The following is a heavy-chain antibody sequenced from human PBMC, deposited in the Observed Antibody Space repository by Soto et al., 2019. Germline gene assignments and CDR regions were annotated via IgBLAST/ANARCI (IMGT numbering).Heavy chain of an antibody. D-gene: IGHD6-6*01. J-gene: IGHJ4*02. CDR1: GFTFSSYW. CDR2: IRSDGSAT. Sequence: EVELVESGGGLVQPGGSLRLSCAASGFTFSSYWMHWFRQDPGKGLVWVSSIRSDGSATQYEDSVKGRFTVSRDNAKNTLYLQMNSLRDEDTAVYYCAKYLSWRQSDYWGQGTLVIVSS. V-gene: IGHV3-74*01. CDR3: AKYLSWRQSDY.